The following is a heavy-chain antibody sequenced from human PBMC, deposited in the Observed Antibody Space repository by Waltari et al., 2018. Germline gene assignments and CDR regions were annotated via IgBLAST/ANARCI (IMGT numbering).Heavy chain of an antibody. Sequence: QVQLVQSGAEVKKPGSSVKVSCKASGDTFSGYAMSWVRQAPGQGLEWMGGIVPSFGTAKYAHNFQDRRTMTTDEFTTTAYMELSGLGSEDTAVYFCARGGARHYDSSGYYDFDSWGQGTQVSVSS. D-gene: IGHD3-22*01. V-gene: IGHV1-69*05. CDR3: ARGGARHYDSSGYYDFDS. CDR1: GDTFSGYA. J-gene: IGHJ4*02. CDR2: IVPSFGTA.